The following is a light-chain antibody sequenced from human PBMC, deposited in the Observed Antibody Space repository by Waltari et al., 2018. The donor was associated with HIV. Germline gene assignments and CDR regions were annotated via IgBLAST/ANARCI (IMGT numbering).Light chain of an antibody. Sequence: QSALTQPASVSGSPGQSITISCTGTSSDVGGYAYVSWYQQHPGKAPKLIIYEVSYRPSGSSLRFSASKSGNTASLTSSGLQAEDEADYYCSSYTSSNTLVFGGGTKRTVL. V-gene: IGLV2-14*03. CDR2: EVS. CDR1: SSDVGGYAY. J-gene: IGLJ3*02. CDR3: SSYTSSNTLV.